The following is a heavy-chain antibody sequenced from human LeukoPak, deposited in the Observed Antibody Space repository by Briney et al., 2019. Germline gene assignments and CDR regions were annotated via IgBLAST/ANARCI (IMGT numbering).Heavy chain of an antibody. D-gene: IGHD2-2*01. J-gene: IGHJ3*02. V-gene: IGHV3-53*01. CDR2: IYSGGTT. CDR3: ARGAYPLPAAIVPFDI. Sequence: GGSLRLSCAASGFTVSSNYMSWVRQAPGKGLEWVSVIYSGGTTYYADSVKGRFTISRDNSKNTLYLQMNSLRAEDTAVYSCARGAYPLPAAIVPFDIWGQGTMVTVSS. CDR1: GFTVSSNY.